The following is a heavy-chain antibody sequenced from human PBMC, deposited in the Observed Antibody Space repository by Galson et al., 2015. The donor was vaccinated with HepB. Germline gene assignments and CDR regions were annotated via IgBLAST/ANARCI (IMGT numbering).Heavy chain of an antibody. V-gene: IGHV3-33*01. D-gene: IGHD6-6*01. Sequence: SLRLSCAASGFTFSSYGMHWVRQAPGKGLEWVAVIWYDGSNKYYADSVKGRFTISRDNSKNTLYLQMNSLRAEDTAVYYCARDGAGQLGHYYYYYMDVWGKGTTVTVSS. J-gene: IGHJ6*03. CDR3: ARDGAGQLGHYYYYYMDV. CDR1: GFTFSSYG. CDR2: IWYDGSNK.